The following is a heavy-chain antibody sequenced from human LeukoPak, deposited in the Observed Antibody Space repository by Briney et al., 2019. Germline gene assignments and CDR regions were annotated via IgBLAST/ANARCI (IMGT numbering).Heavy chain of an antibody. CDR2: LFDSVNT. CDR3: ATIKRGSIFGYFDF. D-gene: IGHD5-18*01. CDR1: GGSISSHY. V-gene: IGHV4-59*11. J-gene: IGHJ4*02. Sequence: MPSETLSLTCTVSGGSISSHYWSWIRQPPGKGLEWIAYLFDSVNTKDNPSLQSRLTLSADTSKNQFSLRLGSVTAADTAVYYCATIKRGSIFGYFDFWGQGIKVTVSS.